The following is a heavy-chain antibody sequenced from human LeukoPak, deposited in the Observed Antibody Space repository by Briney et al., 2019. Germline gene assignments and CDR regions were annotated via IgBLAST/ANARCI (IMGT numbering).Heavy chain of an antibody. CDR1: GFTFSTYD. CDR3: ARVFYDSGGFIGGFDY. Sequence: PGGSLRLSCAASGFTFSTYDMHWARQPTGKGLEWVSAIGTAGDTYYPGSVRGRFTISRENAKNSLYLQMNSLRAGDTAVYYCARVFYDSGGFIGGFDYWGQGTLVTVSS. CDR2: IGTAGDT. J-gene: IGHJ4*02. V-gene: IGHV3-13*01. D-gene: IGHD3-22*01.